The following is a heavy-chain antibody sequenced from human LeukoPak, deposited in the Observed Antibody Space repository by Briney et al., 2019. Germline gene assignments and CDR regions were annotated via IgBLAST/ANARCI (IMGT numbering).Heavy chain of an antibody. CDR2: IYYSGST. CDR3: ARDGRSQPDAFDI. V-gene: IGHV4-59*11. Sequence: PSETLSLTCTVSGGSISSHYWSWIRQPQGKGLEWIGYIYYSGSTNYNPSLKSRVTISVDTSKNQFSLKLSSVTAADTAVYYCARDGRSQPDAFDIWGQGTMVTVSS. J-gene: IGHJ3*02. D-gene: IGHD2-2*01. CDR1: GGSISSHY.